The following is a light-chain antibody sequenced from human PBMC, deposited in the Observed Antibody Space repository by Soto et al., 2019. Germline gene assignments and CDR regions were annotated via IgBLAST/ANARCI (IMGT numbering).Light chain of an antibody. Sequence: DVQMTQSPSTLSASVGDSVTLTCRASQSISMWLAWYQQKAGKAPNLLIYKASSLEGGVPSRFSGSGSGTEFTLTISSLQSDDFATYYCQQYNHYQWTFGQGTKVEV. CDR3: QQYNHYQWT. V-gene: IGKV1-5*03. CDR2: KAS. CDR1: QSISMW. J-gene: IGKJ1*01.